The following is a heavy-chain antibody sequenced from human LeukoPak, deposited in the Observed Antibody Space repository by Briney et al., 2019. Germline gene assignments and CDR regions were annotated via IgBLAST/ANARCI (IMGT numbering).Heavy chain of an antibody. D-gene: IGHD5-24*01. CDR1: GGSISRGGYH. CDR3: ARTIRAPAHFDY. CDR2: IYYSGST. J-gene: IGHJ4*02. Sequence: SETLSLTCTVSGGSISRGGYHWSWIRQQPGKGLEWIGYIYYSGSTYYNPSLKSRVTVSVDTSKNQFSLKLSSVTAADTAVYYCARTIRAPAHFDYWGQGTLVTVSS. V-gene: IGHV4-31*03.